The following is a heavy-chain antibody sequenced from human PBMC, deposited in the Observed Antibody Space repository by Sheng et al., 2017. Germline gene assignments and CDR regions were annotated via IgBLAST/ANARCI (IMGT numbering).Heavy chain of an antibody. CDR1: GYTFTGYY. Sequence: QVQLVQSGAEVKKPGASVKVSCKASGYTFTGYYMHWVRQAPGQGLEWMGWINPNSGGTNYAQKFQGRVTMTGDTSISTAYMELSRLRSDDTAVYYCARDIRLPIVATMYYYYYGMDVWDQGP. J-gene: IGHJ6*02. D-gene: IGHD5-12*01. V-gene: IGHV1-2*02. CDR2: INPNSGGT. CDR3: ARDIRLPIVATMYYYYYGMDV.